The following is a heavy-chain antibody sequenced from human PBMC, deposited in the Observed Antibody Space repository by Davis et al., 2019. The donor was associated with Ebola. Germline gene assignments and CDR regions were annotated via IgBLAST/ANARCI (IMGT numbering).Heavy chain of an antibody. Sequence: GGSLRLSCAASGFTFSSYGMSWVRQAPGKGLEWVSGISGSGGSTYYVDSVKGRFTISRDNSKNTLYLQMNSLRAEDSAIYYCAKGRVQVDPWGQGTQVTVSS. V-gene: IGHV3-23*01. CDR3: AKGRVQVDP. CDR2: ISGSGGST. CDR1: GFTFSSYG. J-gene: IGHJ5*02.